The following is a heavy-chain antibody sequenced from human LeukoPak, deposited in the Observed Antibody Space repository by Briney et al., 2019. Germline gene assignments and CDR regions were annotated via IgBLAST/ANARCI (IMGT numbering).Heavy chain of an antibody. Sequence: ASVKVSCKASGYTFSNYGIHWVRQAPGQGLEWMGWGSTNSDNANYAQKFQGRVTMTTDTSTSTAYMELRSLRSDDTAVYYCARDGTSTDDYWGQGTAVTVSS. D-gene: IGHD1-7*01. J-gene: IGHJ4*02. CDR1: GYTFSNYG. CDR2: GSTNSDNA. CDR3: ARDGTSTDDY. V-gene: IGHV1-18*01.